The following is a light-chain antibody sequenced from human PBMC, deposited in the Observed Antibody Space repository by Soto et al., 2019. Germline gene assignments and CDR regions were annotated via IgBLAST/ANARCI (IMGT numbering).Light chain of an antibody. J-gene: IGKJ5*01. V-gene: IGKV1-39*01. CDR2: AAS. Sequence: DIQLTQSPSPLSASVGDRVAITCLASQSISTYLNWYQQKPGKAPKVLIYAASNLQSGVPPRFSGSGSGTDFTLTISSLQPEDVATYFCQQSYRPPITFGQGTRLEIK. CDR1: QSISTY. CDR3: QQSYRPPIT.